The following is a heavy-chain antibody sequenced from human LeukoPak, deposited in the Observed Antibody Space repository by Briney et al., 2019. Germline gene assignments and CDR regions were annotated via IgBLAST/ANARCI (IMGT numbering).Heavy chain of an antibody. J-gene: IGHJ4*02. CDR2: LSGSGGST. CDR1: GFTLRNYA. Sequence: PGGSLRLSCAASGFTLRNYAMSWVRQAPGKGLEWVSVLSGSGGSTHYADSVEGRFTISRDNSKNTLYLQMNNLRAEDTAVYFCAKTLGSGSYWGFDYWGQGTLVTVSS. D-gene: IGHD3-10*01. V-gene: IGHV3-23*01. CDR3: AKTLGSGSYWGFDY.